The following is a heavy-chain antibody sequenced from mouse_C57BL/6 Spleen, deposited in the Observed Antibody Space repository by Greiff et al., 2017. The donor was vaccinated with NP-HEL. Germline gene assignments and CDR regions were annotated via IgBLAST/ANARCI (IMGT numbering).Heavy chain of an antibody. V-gene: IGHV1-52*01. J-gene: IGHJ2*01. CDR1: GYTFTSYW. D-gene: IGHD2-2*01. CDR2: IDPSDSET. CDR3: ARFYGYAFDY. Sequence: QVQLQQPGAELVRPGSSVKLSCKASGYTFTSYWMHWVKQRPIQGLEWIGNIDPSDSETHYNQKFQDKATLTVDTSSSTAYMQLSSLTSEDSAVYYCARFYGYAFDYWGQGTTLTVSS.